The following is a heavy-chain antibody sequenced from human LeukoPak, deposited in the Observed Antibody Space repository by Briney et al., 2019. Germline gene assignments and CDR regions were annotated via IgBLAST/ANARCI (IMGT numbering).Heavy chain of an antibody. CDR2: ISSSGSTI. V-gene: IGHV3-48*03. CDR3: AKSPDAWYFDY. CDR1: GFTFSSYE. J-gene: IGHJ4*02. Sequence: GGSLRLSCAASGFTFSSYEMNWVRQAPGKGLEWVSYISSSGSTIYYADSVKGRFTISRDNAKNSLYLQMNSLRAEDTAVYYCAKSPDAWYFDYWGQGTLVTVSS.